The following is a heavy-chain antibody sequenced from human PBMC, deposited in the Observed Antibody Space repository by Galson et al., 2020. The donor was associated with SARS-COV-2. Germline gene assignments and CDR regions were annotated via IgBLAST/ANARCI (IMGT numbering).Heavy chain of an antibody. V-gene: IGHV3-30*18. Sequence: GESLKISCAASGFTFSSFGMHWVRQAPGKGLEWVAAISYDGSNTWYGDSVKGRFTVSRDNSKNTVYLYMSSLRAEDTAVYYCAKDVVAYQMKNVRVAGMRFDHWGLGARVTVSS. CDR2: ISYDGSNT. CDR3: AKDVVAYQMKNVRVAGMRFDH. D-gene: IGHD6-19*01. J-gene: IGHJ4*02. CDR1: GFTFSSFG.